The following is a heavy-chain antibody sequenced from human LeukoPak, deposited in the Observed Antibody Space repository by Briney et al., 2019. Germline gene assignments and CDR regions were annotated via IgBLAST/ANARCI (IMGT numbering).Heavy chain of an antibody. Sequence: ASVKVSCKASGYTFISYFMNWVRQAPGQGLEWMGWINPNSGGTNYAQKFQGRVTMTRDTSISTAYMELSSLRSDDTAVYYCARADSAYDFRYWGQGTLVTVSS. CDR2: INPNSGGT. CDR3: ARADSAYDFRY. CDR1: GYTFISYF. J-gene: IGHJ4*02. V-gene: IGHV1-2*02. D-gene: IGHD5-12*01.